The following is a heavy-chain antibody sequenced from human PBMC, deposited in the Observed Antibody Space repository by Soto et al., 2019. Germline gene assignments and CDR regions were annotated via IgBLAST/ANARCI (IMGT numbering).Heavy chain of an antibody. D-gene: IGHD1-26*01. CDR2: IIPIFGTA. CDR3: ARKEGSGSYFYYYGMDV. V-gene: IGHV1-69*01. J-gene: IGHJ6*02. Sequence: QVQLVQSGAEVKKPGSSVKVSCKASGGTFSSYAISWVRQAPGQGLEWMGGIIPIFGTANYAQKFQGRVTITADESTSTAYMELSSLRSEDTAVYYCARKEGSGSYFYYYGMDVWGQGTTVTVS. CDR1: GGTFSSYA.